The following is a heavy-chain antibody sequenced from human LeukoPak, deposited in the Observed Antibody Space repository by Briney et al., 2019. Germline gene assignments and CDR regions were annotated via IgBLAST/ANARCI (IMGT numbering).Heavy chain of an antibody. CDR1: GGSFSGYY. V-gene: IGHV4-34*01. J-gene: IGHJ4*02. D-gene: IGHD4-23*01. Sequence: SETLSLTCAVYGGSFSGYYWSWIRQPPGKGLEWIGEINHSGSTNYNPSLKSRVTISVDTSKNQFSLKLSSVTAADTAVYYCARGTTVVTSYRYFDYWGQGTLVTVSS. CDR3: ARGTTVVTSYRYFDY. CDR2: INHSGST.